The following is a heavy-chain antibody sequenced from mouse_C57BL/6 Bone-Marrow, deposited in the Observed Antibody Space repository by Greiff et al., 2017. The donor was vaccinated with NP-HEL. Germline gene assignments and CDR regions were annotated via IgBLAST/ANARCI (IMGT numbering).Heavy chain of an antibody. J-gene: IGHJ2*01. Sequence: EVKVVESGGDLVKPGGSLKLSCAASGFTFSSYGMSWVRQTPDKRLEWVATISSGGSYTYYLDRVKGRFPISRDNAKNTLYLQMSSLKSEDTAMYYCARVYDGYLDYWGQGTTLTVSS. CDR1: GFTFSSYG. D-gene: IGHD2-3*01. CDR3: ARVYDGYLDY. V-gene: IGHV5-6*01. CDR2: ISSGGSYT.